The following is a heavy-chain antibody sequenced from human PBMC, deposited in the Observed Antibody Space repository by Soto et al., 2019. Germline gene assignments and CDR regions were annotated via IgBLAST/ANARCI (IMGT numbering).Heavy chain of an antibody. CDR2: IYSGGRN. J-gene: IGHJ4*02. CDR3: GRDDDNEANAIDN. D-gene: IGHD1-1*01. CDR1: GGSISSFY. V-gene: IGHV4-4*07. Sequence: PSETLSLTCTVSGGSISSFYWSWIRQPAGKGLEWIGRIYSGGRNNYNPSLKSRVTMSVDTSKNQFSLRLSSVTAEDTAVYYCGRDDDNEANAIDNWGQGTLVTVSS.